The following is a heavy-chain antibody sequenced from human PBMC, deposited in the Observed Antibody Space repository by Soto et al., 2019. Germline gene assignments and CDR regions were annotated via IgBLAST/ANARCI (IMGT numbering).Heavy chain of an antibody. CDR1: GFTFDDYA. J-gene: IGHJ4*02. CDR2: INSNSGSI. CDR3: AKDVFSSSWYYFDN. Sequence: GGSLRLSCAASGFTFDDYAMHWVRQAPGKGLEWVSGINSNSGSIGYADSVKGRFTISRDNAKNSLYLQMNSLRPEDTALYYCAKDVFSSSWYYFDNWGQGTQVTVSS. D-gene: IGHD6-13*01. V-gene: IGHV3-9*01.